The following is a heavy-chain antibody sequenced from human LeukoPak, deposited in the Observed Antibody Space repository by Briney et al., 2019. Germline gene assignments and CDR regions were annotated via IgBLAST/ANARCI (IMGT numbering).Heavy chain of an antibody. CDR1: GGSISSYY. J-gene: IGHJ3*02. V-gene: IGHV4-59*12. CDR2: IYHSEST. Sequence: SETLSLTCTVSGGSISSYYWSWIRQPPGKGLEWIGEIYHSESTNYNPSLKSRVTISVDKSKNQFSLKLSSVTAADTAVYYCARDPGGGYKDDALDIWGQGTMVTVSS. D-gene: IGHD3-16*01. CDR3: ARDPGGGYKDDALDI.